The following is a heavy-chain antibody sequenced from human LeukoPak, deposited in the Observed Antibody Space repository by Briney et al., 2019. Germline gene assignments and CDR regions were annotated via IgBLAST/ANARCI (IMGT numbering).Heavy chain of an antibody. CDR3: AREGELWDFDY. Sequence: GGFLRLSCAASGFTFSSYAMHWVRQAPGKGLEYVSAISSNGGSTYYANSVKGRFTISRDNSKNTLYLQMGSLRAEDMAVYYCAREGELWDFDYWGQGTLVTVSS. J-gene: IGHJ4*02. CDR1: GFTFSSYA. V-gene: IGHV3-64*01. D-gene: IGHD5-18*01. CDR2: ISSNGGST.